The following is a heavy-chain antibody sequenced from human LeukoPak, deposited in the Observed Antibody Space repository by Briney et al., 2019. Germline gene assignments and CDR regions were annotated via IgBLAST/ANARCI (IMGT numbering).Heavy chain of an antibody. CDR3: ARDHGDYLHYYGMDV. J-gene: IGHJ6*02. Sequence: GASVKVSCKASGYTFTGYYMHWVRQAPGQGLEWMGRINPNSGGTNYAQKFQGRVTMTRDTSISTAYMELSRLRSDDTAVYYCARDHGDYLHYYGMDVWGQGTTVTVSS. V-gene: IGHV1-2*02. CDR1: GYTFTGYY. D-gene: IGHD4-17*01. CDR2: INPNSGGT.